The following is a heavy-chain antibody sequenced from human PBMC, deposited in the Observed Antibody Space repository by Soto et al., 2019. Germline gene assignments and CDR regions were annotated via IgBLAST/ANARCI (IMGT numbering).Heavy chain of an antibody. CDR2: IYSGGST. Sequence: EVQLVESGGGLVQPGGSLRLSCAASGFTVSSNYMSWVREAPGKGLEWVSVIYSGGSTYYADSVKGRFTISRDNSKNTRELQMSSLRAEDTAVYYCARGHADNWNYTPWCEDWGQGTLVPVSS. CDR1: GFTVSSNY. CDR3: ARGHADNWNYTPWCED. J-gene: IGHJ4*02. D-gene: IGHD1-7*01. V-gene: IGHV3-66*01.